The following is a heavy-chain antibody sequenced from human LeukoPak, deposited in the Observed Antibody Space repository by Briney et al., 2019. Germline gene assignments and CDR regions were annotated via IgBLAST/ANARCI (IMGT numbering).Heavy chain of an antibody. CDR2: IYYSGST. D-gene: IGHD6-13*01. V-gene: IGHV4-31*03. CDR1: GGSISSGGYY. Sequence: PSETLSLTCTVSGGSISSGGYYWSWIRQHPGKGLEWIGYIYYSGSTYYNPSLKSRVTISVDTSKNQYSLKLSSVTAADTAVYYCAGYSSSWYVGIDYWGQGTLVTVSS. CDR3: AGYSSSWYVGIDY. J-gene: IGHJ4*02.